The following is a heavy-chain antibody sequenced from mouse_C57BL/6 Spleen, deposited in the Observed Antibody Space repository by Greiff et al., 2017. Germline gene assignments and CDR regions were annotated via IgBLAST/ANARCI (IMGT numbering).Heavy chain of an antibody. CDR2: IYPGDGDT. CDR1: GYAFSSSW. Sequence: QVQLQQSGPELVKPGASVKISCKASGYAFSSSWMNWVKQRPGKGLEWIGRIYPGDGDTNYNGKFKGKATLTADKSSSTAYMQLSSLTSEDSAVYFCARVAQDSFAYWGQGTLVTVSA. CDR3: ARVAQDSFAY. D-gene: IGHD3-2*02. J-gene: IGHJ3*01. V-gene: IGHV1-82*01.